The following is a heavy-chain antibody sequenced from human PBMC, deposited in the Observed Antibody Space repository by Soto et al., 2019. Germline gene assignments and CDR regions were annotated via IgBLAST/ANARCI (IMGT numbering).Heavy chain of an antibody. CDR1: GFTFSSNC. V-gene: IGHV3-33*01. J-gene: IGHJ6*02. CDR2: IRNDGSNK. CDR3: ARESSSWYRAYYYYGMDV. D-gene: IGHD6-13*01. Sequence: PRGSLTLSWAAAGFTFSSNCMHWVRQAPGKGLVGVVVIRNDGSNKTYEEYVKDRFTITRDNSKNTLYLQMNSMRAEDKAVYYCARESSSWYRAYYYYGMDVWGQGTTVTVSS.